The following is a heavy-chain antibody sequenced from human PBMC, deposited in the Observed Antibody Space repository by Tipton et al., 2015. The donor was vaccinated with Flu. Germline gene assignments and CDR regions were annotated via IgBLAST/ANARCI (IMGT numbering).Heavy chain of an antibody. CDR2: IYYCGST. CDR3: ARDGYYDSSGYPYYYYYGMDV. D-gene: IGHD3-22*01. J-gene: IGHJ6*02. CDR1: GGSISSSSYY. Sequence: PGLVKPSETLSLTCPVSGGSISSSSYYWGWIRQPPGKGLEWIGSIYYCGSTYYNPSLKSRVTISVDTSKNQFSLKLSSVTAADTAVYYCARDGYYDSSGYPYYYYYGMDVWGQGP. V-gene: IGHV4-39*07.